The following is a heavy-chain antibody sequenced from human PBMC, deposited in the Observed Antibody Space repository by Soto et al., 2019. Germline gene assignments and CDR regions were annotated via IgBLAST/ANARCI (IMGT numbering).Heavy chain of an antibody. J-gene: IGHJ6*02. D-gene: IGHD3-10*01. V-gene: IGHV3-33*01. Sequence: QVQLVESGGGVVQPGRSLRLSCAASGFTLSGYGMHWVRQAPGKGLEWVAVLWHDGVNQNYADSVKGRFAISRDNSKNTLSLQMNSLGAEDTAVYYCARDRDYSGMDVWGQGTTVTVSS. CDR1: GFTLSGYG. CDR2: LWHDGVNQ. CDR3: ARDRDYSGMDV.